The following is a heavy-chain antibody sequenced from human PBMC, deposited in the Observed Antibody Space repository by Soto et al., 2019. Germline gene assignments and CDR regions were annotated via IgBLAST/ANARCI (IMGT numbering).Heavy chain of an antibody. CDR3: SRDTRGNFNYNDPPDY. Sequence: QVELVQSGAEVKKPGSSVKVSCEALGGAFSTFTINWVRQAPGQGFEWMGRIIPILGVVNYARKFQGRVTITADTATSTCYLEMTSLRFEDTAVYFCSRDTRGNFNYNDPPDYWGQGTLVTVSS. J-gene: IGHJ4*02. V-gene: IGHV1-69*08. CDR1: GGAFSTFT. CDR2: IIPILGVV. D-gene: IGHD3-10*01.